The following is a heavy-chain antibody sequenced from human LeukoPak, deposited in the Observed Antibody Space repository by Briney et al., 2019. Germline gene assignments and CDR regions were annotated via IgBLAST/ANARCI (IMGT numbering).Heavy chain of an antibody. CDR1: GFTFSRYS. J-gene: IGHJ4*02. CDR3: ARGQGYGGNTFDY. D-gene: IGHD4-23*01. CDR2: ISNTGSYI. Sequence: GGSLRLSCAASGFTFSRYSMNWVRQAPGKGLEWVSSISNTGSYISYAEFVKGRFSISRDNAKNSLYLQMNSLRTDDAAVYYCARGQGYGGNTFDYWGQGTLVTVSS. V-gene: IGHV3-21*01.